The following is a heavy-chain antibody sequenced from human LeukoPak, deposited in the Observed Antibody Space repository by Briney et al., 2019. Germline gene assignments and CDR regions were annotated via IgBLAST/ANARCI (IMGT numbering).Heavy chain of an antibody. CDR1: GFTFSSSA. Sequence: GGSLRLSCAASGFTFSSSAMSWVRQAPGKGLEWVSAISNNGGYTYYADSVQGRFTISRDNSKSTLCLQMNSLRAEDTAVYYCAKPLGYCSAGSCYFPYWGQGTLVTVSS. D-gene: IGHD2-15*01. CDR3: AKPLGYCSAGSCYFPY. V-gene: IGHV3-23*01. J-gene: IGHJ4*02. CDR2: ISNNGGYT.